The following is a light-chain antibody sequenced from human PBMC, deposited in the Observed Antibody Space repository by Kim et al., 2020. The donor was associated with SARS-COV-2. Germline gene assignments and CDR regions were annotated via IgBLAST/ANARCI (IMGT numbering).Light chain of an antibody. CDR2: QHN. CDR3: QAWDSSTVV. V-gene: IGLV3-1*01. Sequence: SYELTQPPSVSVSPGQTAYITCSGDKLGDKYACWYQQKPGQSPVLVIYQHNKRRSGIPERFSGSNSGNTATLTISGTQAMDEADYYCQAWDSSTVVFGGGTQLTVL. J-gene: IGLJ2*01. CDR1: KLGDKY.